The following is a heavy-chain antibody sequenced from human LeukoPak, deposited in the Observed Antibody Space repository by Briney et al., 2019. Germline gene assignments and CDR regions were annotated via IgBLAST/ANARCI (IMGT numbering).Heavy chain of an antibody. J-gene: IGHJ6*02. D-gene: IGHD3-16*01. V-gene: IGHV3-7*03. CDR1: GFTFSCYW. CDR3: ARGGGLDV. Sequence: GGSLRLSCAASGFTFSCYWMNWARQAPGKGLEWVASINHNGNVNYYVDSVKGRFTISRDNAKNSLYLQMSNLRAEDTAVYFCARGGGLDVWGQGATVTVSS. CDR2: INHNGNVN.